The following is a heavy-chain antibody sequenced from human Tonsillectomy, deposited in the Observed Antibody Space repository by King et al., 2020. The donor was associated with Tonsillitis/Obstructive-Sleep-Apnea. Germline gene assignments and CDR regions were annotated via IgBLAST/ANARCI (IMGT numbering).Heavy chain of an antibody. Sequence: VQLQESGPGLVKPSQTLSLTCTVSGGSISSGGYYWRWIRQHPGKGLEWFGYIYYSGSTYYNPSLKSRVTISVDTSKNQFSLKLSSVTAADTAVYYCATDAPPTYYDSSGYFFVAFDIWGQGTMVTVSS. D-gene: IGHD3-22*01. CDR2: IYYSGST. V-gene: IGHV4-31*03. CDR1: GGSISSGGYY. CDR3: ATDAPPTYYDSSGYFFVAFDI. J-gene: IGHJ3*02.